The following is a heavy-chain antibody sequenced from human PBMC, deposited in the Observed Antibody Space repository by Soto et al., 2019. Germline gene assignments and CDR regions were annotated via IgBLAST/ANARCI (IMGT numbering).Heavy chain of an antibody. CDR2: ISAYNSNT. J-gene: IGHJ4*02. CDR3: TSEDVATGLV. D-gene: IGHD5-12*01. CDR1: GYTFTSYG. Sequence: ASVKVSCKASGYTFTSYGISWVRQAPGQGLEWMGWISAYNSNTNYAQKFQGRVTMTTDTSTSTAYMELRSLRSEDTAMYYCTSEDVATGLVWGPGSLVTVSS. V-gene: IGHV1-18*01.